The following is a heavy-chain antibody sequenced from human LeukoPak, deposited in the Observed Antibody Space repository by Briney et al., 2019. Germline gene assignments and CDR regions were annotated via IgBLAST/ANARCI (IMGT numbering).Heavy chain of an antibody. V-gene: IGHV3-7*01. J-gene: IGHJ3*02. CDR1: GFTFSGYW. Sequence: GGSLRLSCAASGFTFSGYWMSWVRQAPGKGLEWVANIKQDGSEKYYVDSVKGRFTISRDNAKNSLYLQMNSLRAEDTAVYYCASNGIWGQGTMVTVSS. CDR2: IKQDGSEK. CDR3: ASNGI. D-gene: IGHD2-8*01.